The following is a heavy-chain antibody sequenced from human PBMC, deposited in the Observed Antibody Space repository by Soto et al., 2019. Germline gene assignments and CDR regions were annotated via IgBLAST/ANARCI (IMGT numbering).Heavy chain of an antibody. J-gene: IGHJ4*02. D-gene: IGHD3-22*01. V-gene: IGHV1-69*13. CDR3: ARAYDSSGYYEIRYLALDY. CDR1: GGTFSSYA. CDR2: IIPIFGTA. Sequence: GASVKVYCKASGGTFSSYAISWVRQAPGQGLDWMGGIIPIFGTANYAQKFQGRVTITADESTSTAYMELSSLRSEDTAVYYCARAYDSSGYYEIRYLALDYWGQGTLVTVSS.